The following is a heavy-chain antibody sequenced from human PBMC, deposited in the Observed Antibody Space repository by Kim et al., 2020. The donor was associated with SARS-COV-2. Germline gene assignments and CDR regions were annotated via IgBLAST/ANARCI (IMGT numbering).Heavy chain of an antibody. J-gene: IGHJ4*02. D-gene: IGHD2-15*01. CDR1: GGSISNNY. V-gene: IGHV4-59*13. CDR2: IYYSGST. CDR3: ARGPWWAPLDY. Sequence: SETLSLTCTVSGGSISNNYWSWIRQPPGKGLEWIGYIYYSGSTTYNPSLKSRVTISVDTSKNHFSLKLSSVTAADTAVYYCARGPWWAPLDYWGRGTLVT.